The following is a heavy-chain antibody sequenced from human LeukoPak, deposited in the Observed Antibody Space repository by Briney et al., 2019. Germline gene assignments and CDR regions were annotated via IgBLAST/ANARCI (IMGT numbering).Heavy chain of an antibody. CDR1: GGSISSGGYS. CDR2: IYHSGST. CDR3: ARGGTYYDILTGYYSDAVLDY. D-gene: IGHD3-9*01. V-gene: IGHV4-30-2*01. Sequence: PSQTLSLTCAVSGGSISSGGYSWSWIRQPPGKGLEWLGYIYHSGSTYYNPSLKSRVTISVDRSKNQFSLKLSSVTAADTAVYYCARGGTYYDILTGYYSDAVLDYWGQGTLVTVSS. J-gene: IGHJ4*02.